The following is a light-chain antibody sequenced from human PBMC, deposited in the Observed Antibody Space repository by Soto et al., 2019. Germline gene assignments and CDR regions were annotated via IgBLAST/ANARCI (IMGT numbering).Light chain of an antibody. CDR3: QQYDNLPPFT. CDR2: DAS. V-gene: IGKV1-33*01. Sequence: DIQMTQSPSSLSASVGDRVTITCQASQDISNYLNWYQQKPGKAPKLLIYDASNLETGVPSRFSGSGSGTDFTFTISSLQTEAIATYYCQQYDNLPPFTFGPGTKVDIK. CDR1: QDISNY. J-gene: IGKJ3*01.